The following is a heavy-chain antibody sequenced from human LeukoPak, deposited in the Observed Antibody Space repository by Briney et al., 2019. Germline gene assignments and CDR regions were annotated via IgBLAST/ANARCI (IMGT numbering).Heavy chain of an antibody. CDR2: ISAYNGNT. J-gene: IGHJ4*02. Sequence: ASVKVSCKASGYTFTSYGISWVRQASGQGLEWMGWISAYNGNTNYAQKLQGRVTMTTDTSTSTAYMELRSLRSDDTAVYYCARDGPVAGRGDFDYWGQGTLVTVSS. V-gene: IGHV1-18*01. D-gene: IGHD6-19*01. CDR1: GYTFTSYG. CDR3: ARDGPVAGRGDFDY.